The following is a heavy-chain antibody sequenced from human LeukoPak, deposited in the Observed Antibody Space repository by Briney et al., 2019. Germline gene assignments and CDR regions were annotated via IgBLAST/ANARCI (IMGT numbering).Heavy chain of an antibody. CDR3: ARGGAGRGYFDY. D-gene: IGHD6-19*01. J-gene: IGHJ4*02. CDR2: IYYSGST. Sequence: SETLSLTCSVSGGSISSYYWSWIRQPPGKGLEWIGYIYYSGSTNYNPSLKSRVTISVGTSKNQFSLKLSSVTAADTAVYYCARGGAGRGYFDYWGQGTLVTVSS. CDR1: GGSISSYY. V-gene: IGHV4-59*01.